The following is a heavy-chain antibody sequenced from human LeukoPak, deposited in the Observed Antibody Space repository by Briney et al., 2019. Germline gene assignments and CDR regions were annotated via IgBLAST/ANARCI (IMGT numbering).Heavy chain of an antibody. CDR3: ARWDRFHGV. J-gene: IGHJ4*02. V-gene: IGHV3-21*01. CDR2: TSSGSTYI. CDR1: GYTFSTYS. D-gene: IGHD1-14*01. Sequence: GGSLRLSCADSGYTFSTYSMNWVRQAPGQGLEWVSSTSSGSTYIYYADSVKGRFTISRDNSKNSLYLQMNNLRAEDTAVYYCARWDRFHGVWGQGTLVTVSS.